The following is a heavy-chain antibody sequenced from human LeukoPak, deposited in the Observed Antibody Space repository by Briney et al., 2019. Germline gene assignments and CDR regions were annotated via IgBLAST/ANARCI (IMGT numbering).Heavy chain of an antibody. Sequence: PGGSLRLYCAASGFTLSNYAMSWVRQAPGKGLEWVSSISGSGGTTYYADSVKGRFTISRVNSKNTLYLEMNSLRAEDTAVYYCAKDVARYCSGGTCPNYFDYWGQGTLVTVSS. J-gene: IGHJ4*02. D-gene: IGHD2-15*01. CDR2: ISGSGGTT. CDR3: AKDVARYCSGGTCPNYFDY. CDR1: GFTLSNYA. V-gene: IGHV3-23*01.